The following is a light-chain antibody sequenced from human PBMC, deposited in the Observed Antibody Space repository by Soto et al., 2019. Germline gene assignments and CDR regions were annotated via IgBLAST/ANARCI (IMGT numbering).Light chain of an antibody. CDR1: QSVSTN. CDR2: GAS. CDR3: QQYNNWPRT. V-gene: IGKV3-15*01. J-gene: IGKJ1*01. Sequence: EIVMTQSPATLSVSPGEGATLSCRASQSVSTNLAWYQQKPGQAPRLLIYGASARATGVPARFSGSGSGTEFTLAISSLQSEDFAVYYCQQYNNWPRTFGQGTKVEIK.